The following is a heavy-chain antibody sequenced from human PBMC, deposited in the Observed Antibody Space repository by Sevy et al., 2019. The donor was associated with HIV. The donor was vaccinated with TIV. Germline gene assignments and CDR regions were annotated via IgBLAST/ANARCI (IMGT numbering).Heavy chain of an antibody. CDR3: ARDRWELLHNYFDY. V-gene: IGHV6-1*01. D-gene: IGHD1-26*01. CDR1: GDSVSSNSAA. CDR2: TYYKSKWYN. Sequence: KQSQTLSLTCAISGDSVSSNSAAWNWIRQSPSRGLEWLGRTYYKSKWYNDYAVSVKSRITINPDTSKNQFSLQLNSVTPEDTAVYYCARDRWELLHNYFDYWGQGTLVTVSS. J-gene: IGHJ4*02.